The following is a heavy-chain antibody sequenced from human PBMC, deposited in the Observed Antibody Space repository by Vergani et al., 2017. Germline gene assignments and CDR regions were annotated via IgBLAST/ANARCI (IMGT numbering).Heavy chain of an antibody. Sequence: QVQLQESGPGLVKPSQTLSLTCTVSGGSISSGDYSWSWIRQPPGKGLEWIGYIYHSGSTYYNPSLKSRVTISVDRSKNQFSLKLSSVTAADTAVYYCARLRYDSSGYYYGNYFDYWGQGTLVTVSS. V-gene: IGHV4-30-2*01. CDR2: IYHSGST. D-gene: IGHD3-22*01. CDR3: ARLRYDSSGYYYGNYFDY. CDR1: GGSISSGDYS. J-gene: IGHJ4*02.